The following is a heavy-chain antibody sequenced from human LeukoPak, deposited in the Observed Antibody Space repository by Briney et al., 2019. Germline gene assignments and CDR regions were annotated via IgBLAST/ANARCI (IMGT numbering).Heavy chain of an antibody. D-gene: IGHD6-13*01. V-gene: IGHV4-34*01. J-gene: IGHJ4*02. CDR1: GGSFSGYY. CDR3: ARYVAAGRWDFDY. Sequence: SETLSLTCAVYGGSFSGYYWSWIRQPPGKGLEWIGEINHSGSTNYNPSLKSRVTISVDTSKNQFSLKLSSVTAADTAVYYCARYVAAGRWDFDYWGQGTLVTVSS. CDR2: INHSGST.